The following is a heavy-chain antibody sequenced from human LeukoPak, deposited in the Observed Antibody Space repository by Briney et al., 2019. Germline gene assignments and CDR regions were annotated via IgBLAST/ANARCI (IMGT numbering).Heavy chain of an antibody. CDR3: ARTYYDSSGYYSGPSGYYYYYMDV. V-gene: IGHV1-69*05. CDR2: TIPIFGTA. J-gene: IGHJ6*03. D-gene: IGHD3-22*01. Sequence: GASVKVSCKASGGTFSSYAISWVRQAPGQGLEWMGGTIPIFGTANYAQKFQGRVTITTDESTSTAYMELSSLRSEDTAVYYCARTYYDSSGYYSGPSGYYYYYMDVWGKGTTVTVSS. CDR1: GGTFSSYA.